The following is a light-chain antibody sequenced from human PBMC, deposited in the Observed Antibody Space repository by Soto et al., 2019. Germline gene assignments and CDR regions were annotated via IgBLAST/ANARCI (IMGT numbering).Light chain of an antibody. CDR1: QSVSNN. J-gene: IGKJ3*01. CDR3: QQYNNWTPFT. V-gene: IGKV3-15*01. CDR2: GAS. Sequence: EIVMTQSPATLSVSPGERATLSCRASQSVSNNLAWYQQKPGQAPRLLIYGASTRDTGIPARFSGSGSGTEFTLTISSLQSEDFAVYYCQQYNNWTPFTFGPGTKVDIK.